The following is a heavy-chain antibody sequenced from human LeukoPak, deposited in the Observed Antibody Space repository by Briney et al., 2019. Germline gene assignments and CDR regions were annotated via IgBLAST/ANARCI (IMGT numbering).Heavy chain of an antibody. CDR2: IYSGGST. V-gene: IGHV3-66*01. Sequence: GGSLRLSCAASGFTVSSNYMSWVRQAPGKGLEWVSVIYSGGSTYYADSVKGRFTISRDNAKNSLYLQMNSLRAEDTALYHCARADWSGTSDYWGQGTLVTVSS. CDR3: ARADWSGTSDY. J-gene: IGHJ4*02. CDR1: GFTVSSNY. D-gene: IGHD1-1*01.